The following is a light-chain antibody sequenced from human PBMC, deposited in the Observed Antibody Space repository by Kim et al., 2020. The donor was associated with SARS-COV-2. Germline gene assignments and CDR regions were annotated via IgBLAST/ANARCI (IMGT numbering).Light chain of an antibody. CDR3: GTWDSSLSGVV. Sequence: QSVLTQPPSVSAAPGQKVTISCSGSTSNIGSNYISCYQQVPGTAPKLLIYDNNKRPSGIPDRFSGSQSDTSATLAITGLQTGDEADYFCGTWDSSLSGVVFGGGTEVTVL. CDR2: DNN. J-gene: IGLJ3*02. V-gene: IGLV1-51*01. CDR1: TSNIGSNY.